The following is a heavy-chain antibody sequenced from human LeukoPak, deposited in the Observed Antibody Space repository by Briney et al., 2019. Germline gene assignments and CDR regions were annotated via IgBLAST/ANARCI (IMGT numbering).Heavy chain of an antibody. V-gene: IGHV3-23*01. CDR1: GFTFTHYA. CDR2: ISGSGGST. CDR3: AKDYGDYVGAFDI. J-gene: IGHJ3*02. Sequence: GGSLRLSCAASGFTFTHYAMSWVRQAPGKGLEWVSTISGSGGSTYYADSVKGRFTISRDNSKNTLYLQMNSLRAEDTAVYYCAKDYGDYVGAFDIWGQGTMVTVSS. D-gene: IGHD4-17*01.